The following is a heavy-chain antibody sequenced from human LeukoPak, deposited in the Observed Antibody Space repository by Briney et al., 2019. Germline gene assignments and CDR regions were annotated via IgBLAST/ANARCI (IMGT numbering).Heavy chain of an antibody. CDR2: IFYSGST. V-gene: IGHV4-39*07. CDR1: GGSISSSSYY. D-gene: IGHD1-26*01. Sequence: SETLSLTCTVSGGSISSSSYYWGWIRQPPGKGLEWIGNIFYSGSTYYSPSLRSRVTISLDTSRNQFSLKLNSVTAADTAVYYCARDLAGATEYWGQGTLVTVSS. J-gene: IGHJ4*02. CDR3: ARDLAGATEY.